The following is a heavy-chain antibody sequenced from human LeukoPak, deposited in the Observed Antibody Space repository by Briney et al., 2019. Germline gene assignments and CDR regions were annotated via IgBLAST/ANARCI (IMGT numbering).Heavy chain of an antibody. CDR3: AKKGATTGDFDY. D-gene: IGHD1-26*01. Sequence: GGSLRLSCAASGFTFSNFLMTWVRQAPGKGPEWVSAISGSGGDTYYADSVKGRFTTSRDNSKNTLYLQMNSLRAEDTAVYYCAKKGATTGDFDYWGQGTLVTVSS. CDR2: ISGSGGDT. V-gene: IGHV3-23*01. CDR1: GFTFSNFL. J-gene: IGHJ4*02.